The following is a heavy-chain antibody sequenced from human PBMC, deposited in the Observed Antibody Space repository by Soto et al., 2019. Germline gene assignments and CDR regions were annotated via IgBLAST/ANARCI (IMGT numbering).Heavy chain of an antibody. V-gene: IGHV3-21*06. Sequence: PGGSLRLSCAASGFTFTRYSMNWVRQAPGKGLEWVSSISSTTNYIYYGDSMKGRFTISRDNAKNSLYLEMNSLRAEDTAVYYSARESEDLTSKFDYWGQGTLATVSS. CDR3: ARESEDLTSKFDY. J-gene: IGHJ4*02. CDR1: GFTFTRYS. CDR2: ISSTTNYI.